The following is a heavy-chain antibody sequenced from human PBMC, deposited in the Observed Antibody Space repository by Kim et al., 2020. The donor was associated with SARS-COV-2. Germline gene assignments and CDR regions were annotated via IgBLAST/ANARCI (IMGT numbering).Heavy chain of an antibody. Sequence: ASVKGRLTISRDDSKSIAYLQMNSLKTEDTAVYYCTKPPHRSGYYYPWDYWGQGTLVTVSS. J-gene: IGHJ4*02. CDR3: TKPPHRSGYYYPWDY. D-gene: IGHD3-22*01. V-gene: IGHV3-49*02.